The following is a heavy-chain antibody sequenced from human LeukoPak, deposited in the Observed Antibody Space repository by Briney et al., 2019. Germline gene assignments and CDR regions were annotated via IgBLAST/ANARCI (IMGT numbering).Heavy chain of an antibody. J-gene: IGHJ5*01. CDR3: ARGAAAGIDS. CDR2: IPYSGST. D-gene: IGHD6-13*01. Sequence: SETLSLICTVSGRSISSRGYYCGSIRQPPGKGLEWIGSIPYSGSTYYNPSLKSPVTVSADTSKNQFSLKLSSVTAADTAVYYCARGAAAGIDSWGQGILVTVSS. V-gene: IGHV4-39*01. CDR1: GRSISSRGYY.